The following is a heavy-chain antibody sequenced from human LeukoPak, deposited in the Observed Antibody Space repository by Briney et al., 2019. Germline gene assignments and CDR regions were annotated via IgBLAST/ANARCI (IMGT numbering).Heavy chain of an antibody. J-gene: IGHJ4*02. V-gene: IGHV3-23*01. Sequence: GGSLRLSCAASGFTFSSYAMSWVRQAPGKGLEWVSAISGSGGSTYYADSVKGRFTISRDNSKNTLYLQMNSLRAEDTALYYCVKGGDSSIWSYFDYWGQGALVTVSS. D-gene: IGHD3-22*01. CDR3: VKGGDSSIWSYFDY. CDR1: GFTFSSYA. CDR2: ISGSGGST.